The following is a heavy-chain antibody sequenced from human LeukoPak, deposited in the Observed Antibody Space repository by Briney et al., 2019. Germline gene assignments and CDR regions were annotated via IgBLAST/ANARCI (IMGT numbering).Heavy chain of an antibody. CDR3: ARDPIKSFGVVIDDY. V-gene: IGHV4-4*07. Sequence: SETLSLTCTVSGGSISSYYWSWIRQPAGKGLEWIGRIYTSGSTNYNPSLKSRVTMSVDTSKNQFSLKLSSVTAADTAVYYCARDPIKSFGVVIDDYWGQGTLVTVSS. J-gene: IGHJ4*02. CDR1: GGSISSYY. CDR2: IYTSGST. D-gene: IGHD3-3*01.